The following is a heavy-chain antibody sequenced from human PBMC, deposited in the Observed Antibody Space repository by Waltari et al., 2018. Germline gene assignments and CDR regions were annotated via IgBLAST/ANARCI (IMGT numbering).Heavy chain of an antibody. D-gene: IGHD6-19*01. V-gene: IGHV5-51*01. CDR2: IYPGDSET. Sequence: EVQLVQSGAEVKKPGESLKISCKGSGYSFTSYWIGWVRQMPGKGLEWMGIIYPGDSETRYSPSFQGKVTISADKSSSTAYLQWSSLKAADTAMYYCARHEFEEQWLGYFDYWGQGTLVTVSS. CDR3: ARHEFEEQWLGYFDY. CDR1: GYSFTSYW. J-gene: IGHJ4*02.